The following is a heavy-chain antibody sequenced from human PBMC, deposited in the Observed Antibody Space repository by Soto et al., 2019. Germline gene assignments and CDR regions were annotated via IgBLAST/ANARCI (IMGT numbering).Heavy chain of an antibody. D-gene: IGHD2-2*01. J-gene: IGHJ6*02. CDR3: ARDRGYCSSTSCFYYYYGMDV. CDR1: GFTFSSYG. Sequence: LRLSCAASGFTFSSYGMHWVRQAPGKGLEWVAVIWYDGSNKYYADSVKGRFTISRDNSKNTLYLQMNSLRAEDTAVYYCARDRGYCSSTSCFYYYYGMDVWGQGTTVTVSS. V-gene: IGHV3-33*01. CDR2: IWYDGSNK.